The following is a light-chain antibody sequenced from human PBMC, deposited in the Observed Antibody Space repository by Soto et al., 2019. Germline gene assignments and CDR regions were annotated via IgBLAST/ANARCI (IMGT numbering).Light chain of an antibody. V-gene: IGLV2-8*01. CDR3: SSYAGSNNLVV. CDR1: SSDVGGYNY. CDR2: EVS. Sequence: QSVLTQPPSASGSPGQSVTISCTGTSSDVGGYNYVSWYQQHPGKAPKLMIYEVSKRPSGVPDRFSGSKSGNTASLTVSVLQAEDEADYYGSSYAGSNNLVVFGGGTKLAVL. J-gene: IGLJ2*01.